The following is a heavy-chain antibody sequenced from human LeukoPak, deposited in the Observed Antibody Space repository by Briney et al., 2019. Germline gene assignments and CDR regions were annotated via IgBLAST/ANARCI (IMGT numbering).Heavy chain of an antibody. D-gene: IGHD3-16*01. CDR2: IYYSGST. CDR1: GGSISSYY. V-gene: IGHV4-59*08. CDR3: ARTGLGGAFDI. J-gene: IGHJ3*02. Sequence: SETLSLTCTVSGGSISSYYWSWIRQPPGKGLEWIGYIYYSGSTNYNPSLKSRVTISVDTSKNQFSLKLSSVTAADTAVYYCARTGLGGAFDIWGRGTMVTVSS.